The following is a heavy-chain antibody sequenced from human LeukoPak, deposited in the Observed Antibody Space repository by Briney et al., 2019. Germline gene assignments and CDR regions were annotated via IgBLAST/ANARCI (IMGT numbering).Heavy chain of an antibody. Sequence: PGGSLRLSCAASGFTFSSFAMSWVRQAPGRGLEWVPAISKSGSNTYYADSVRGRFTISRDNSKNTLYLQMRSLGGEDTAVYYCAKRTSTSWHPIDYWGQGTLVTVSS. CDR1: GFTFSSFA. CDR2: ISKSGSNT. V-gene: IGHV3-23*01. J-gene: IGHJ4*02. CDR3: AKRTSTSWHPIDY. D-gene: IGHD2-2*01.